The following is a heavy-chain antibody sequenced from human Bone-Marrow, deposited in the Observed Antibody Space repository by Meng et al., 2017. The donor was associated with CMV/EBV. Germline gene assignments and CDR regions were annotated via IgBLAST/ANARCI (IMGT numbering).Heavy chain of an antibody. D-gene: IGHD3-9*01. CDR3: AKDDDSAGYYFAYY. V-gene: IGHV3-30*02. J-gene: IGHJ4*02. Sequence: LSLTCAASGFTFSSYAMSWVRQAPGKGLEWVAFVRNDGSKKYYADSVKGRFTISRDNSKNTLYLQMNSLRTEDTAVYYCAKDDDSAGYYFAYYWGQGTLVTVSS. CDR1: GFTFSSYA. CDR2: VRNDGSKK.